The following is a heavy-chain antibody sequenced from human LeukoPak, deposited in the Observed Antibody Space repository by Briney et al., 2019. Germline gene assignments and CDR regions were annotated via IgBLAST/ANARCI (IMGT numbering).Heavy chain of an antibody. CDR1: GFTFGSYE. J-gene: IGHJ4*02. CDR2: ISSSSSYI. D-gene: IGHD3-10*01. CDR3: ASFMVRGVIVY. V-gene: IGHV3-21*01. Sequence: GGSLRLSCAASGFTFGSYEMNWVRQAPGKGLEWVSSISSSSSYIYYANSVKGRFTISRDNAKNSLYLQMNSLRAEDTDVYYCASFMVRGVIVYWGQGTLVTVSS.